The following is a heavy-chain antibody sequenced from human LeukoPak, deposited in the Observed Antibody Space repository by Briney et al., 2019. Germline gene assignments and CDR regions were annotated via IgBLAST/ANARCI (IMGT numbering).Heavy chain of an antibody. CDR2: IWYDGSNK. V-gene: IGHV3-30*19. CDR3: ARDPITFGGVIGYYFDY. Sequence: GGCLRLSCAASGFTFSSYGMHWVRQAPGKGLEWVAVIWYDGSNKYYADSVKGRFTISRDNSKNTLYLQMNSLRAEDTAVYYCARDPITFGGVIGYYFDYWGQGTLVTVSS. CDR1: GFTFSSYG. J-gene: IGHJ4*02. D-gene: IGHD3-16*02.